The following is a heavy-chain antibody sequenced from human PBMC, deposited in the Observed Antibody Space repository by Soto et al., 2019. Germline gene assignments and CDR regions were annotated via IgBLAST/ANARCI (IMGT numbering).Heavy chain of an antibody. Sequence: QVQMEQSGAEVKKPGASVKVSCKASEYTFTSYDINWVRQASGQGLEWMGWMIPNSGNTGYAQKFQGRVIMTRNNSQSTAYMALTSPAYECTAVYYCARGVSSPSLKWFDPWGQGTQVTVSS. D-gene: IGHD2-2*01. V-gene: IGHV1-8*01. CDR2: MIPNSGNT. CDR1: EYTFTSYD. CDR3: ARGVSSPSLKWFDP. J-gene: IGHJ5*02.